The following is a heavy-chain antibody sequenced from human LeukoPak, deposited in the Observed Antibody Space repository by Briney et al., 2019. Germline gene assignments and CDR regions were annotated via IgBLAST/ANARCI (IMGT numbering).Heavy chain of an antibody. V-gene: IGHV3-23*01. CDR1: GFTFSSYA. CDR2: ISGSDGST. D-gene: IGHD3-10*01. Sequence: GGSLRLSCAASGFTFSSYAMTWVRQAPGKGLEWASSISGSDGSTYYADSVKGRFTISRDNSKNMLYLQMNSLRAEDTAVYYCAYMRGLYYGIDYWGQGTLVTVSS. CDR3: AYMRGLYYGIDY. J-gene: IGHJ4*02.